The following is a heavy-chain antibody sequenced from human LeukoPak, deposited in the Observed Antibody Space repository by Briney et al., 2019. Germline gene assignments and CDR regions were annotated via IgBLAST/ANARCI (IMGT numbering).Heavy chain of an antibody. CDR2: IWYDGSNK. CDR1: GFTFSSYG. V-gene: IGHV3-33*01. Sequence: SGGSLRLSCAASGFTFSSYGMHWVRQAPGKGLEWVAVIWYDGSNKYYADSVKGRFTISRDNSKNTLYLQMNSLRAEDTAVYFFFMPPTEYDILTGYQNYYYGMDVWGQGTAVTVSS. D-gene: IGHD3-9*01. CDR3: FMPPTEYDILTGYQNYYYGMDV. J-gene: IGHJ6*02.